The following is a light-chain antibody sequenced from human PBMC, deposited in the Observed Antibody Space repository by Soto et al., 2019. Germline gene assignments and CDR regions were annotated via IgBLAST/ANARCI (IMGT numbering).Light chain of an antibody. V-gene: IGLV1-44*01. Sequence: QAVVTQPPSASGTPGQTVTISCSGSSSNIGSNTVNWYQQRPGTAPRLLIFNNERRPSGVPDRVSGSKSGASASLAISGLQSDDEAEYYCAARDDRLNGLVFGGGTQLTVL. CDR3: AARDDRLNGLV. CDR1: SSNIGSNT. J-gene: IGLJ2*01. CDR2: NNE.